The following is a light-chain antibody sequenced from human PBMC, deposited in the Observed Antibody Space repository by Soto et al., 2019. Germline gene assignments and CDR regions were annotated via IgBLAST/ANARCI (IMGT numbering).Light chain of an antibody. CDR1: QSVLYSSNNKNY. CDR2: WAS. Sequence: DIVMTQSPDSLAVSLGERATINCKSSQSVLYSSNNKNYLAWYQQKPVQPPKLLIYWASTRESGVPDRFSGSGSGTDFTLPISSLQAADVAVYYCQQYYSTPPVTFGGGTKVEIK. J-gene: IGKJ4*01. V-gene: IGKV4-1*01. CDR3: QQYYSTPPVT.